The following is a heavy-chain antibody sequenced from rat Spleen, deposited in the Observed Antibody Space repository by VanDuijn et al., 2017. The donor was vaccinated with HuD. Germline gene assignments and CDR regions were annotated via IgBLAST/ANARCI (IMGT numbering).Heavy chain of an antibody. CDR2: ISYDGSTT. CDR3: ARRARYFDY. Sequence: EVQLVESGGGLVQPGRSLKLSCATSGFTFSDYYMAWVRQAPTKGLDWVATISYDGSTTYYRDSVKGRFTISRDDGKSTLYLQMDSLRSEDTATYYCARRARYFDYWGQGVMVTVSS. CDR1: GFTFSDYY. V-gene: IGHV5-29*01. J-gene: IGHJ2*01.